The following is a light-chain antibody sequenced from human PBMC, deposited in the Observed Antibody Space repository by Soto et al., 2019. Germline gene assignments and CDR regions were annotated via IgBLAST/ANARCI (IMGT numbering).Light chain of an antibody. CDR1: ESIKII. J-gene: IGKJ1*01. Sequence: DIQMTQSPSSLSASVGDRVTITCRASESIKIILNWFQQKPGKAPKLLIYAASTLQSGVPSRFSGGGSGTEFTLTIGSLQPEDFTTYYCQQTYSTPRRAFGQGTKVEFK. CDR3: QQTYSTPRRA. V-gene: IGKV1-39*01. CDR2: AAS.